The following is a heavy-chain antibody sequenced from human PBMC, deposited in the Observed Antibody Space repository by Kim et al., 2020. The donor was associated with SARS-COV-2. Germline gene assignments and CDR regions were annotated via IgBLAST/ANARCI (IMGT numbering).Heavy chain of an antibody. V-gene: IGHV4-39*01. CDR3: ARLRSAVAGPMDY. J-gene: IGHJ4*02. Sequence: YNPSLKGRVARSVDTSKNQFSLKLSSVTAADTAVYYCARLRSAVAGPMDYWGQGTLVTVSS. D-gene: IGHD6-19*01.